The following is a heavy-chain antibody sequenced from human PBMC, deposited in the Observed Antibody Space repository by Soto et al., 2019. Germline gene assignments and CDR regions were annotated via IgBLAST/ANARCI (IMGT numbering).Heavy chain of an antibody. CDR3: ATEGRVGRTVHHHWFDP. Sequence: ASVKGSCKVSGYTLTELSMHWVRQAPGKGLEWMGGFDPEDGETIYAQKFQGRVTMTEDTSTDTAYMELSSLRSEDTAVYYCATEGRVGRTVHHHWFDPWGQGTLVTVSS. V-gene: IGHV1-24*01. J-gene: IGHJ5*02. CDR1: GYTLTELS. D-gene: IGHD1-26*01. CDR2: FDPEDGET.